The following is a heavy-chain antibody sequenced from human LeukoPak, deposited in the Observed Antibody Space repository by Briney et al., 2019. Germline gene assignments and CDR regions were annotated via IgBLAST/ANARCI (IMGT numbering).Heavy chain of an antibody. J-gene: IGHJ4*02. CDR1: GFNFYIYS. D-gene: IGHD3-3*01. Sequence: GGSLRLSCAASGFNFYIYSVNWVRQAPGKGLEWISYISSSRSTIYYADSVQGRFIISRDNAKNALYLQMNSLRDEDTAVYYCARDGRQSAVPFRSQYYLDYWGRGTLVTVSS. CDR2: ISSSRSTI. CDR3: ARDGRQSAVPFRSQYYLDY. V-gene: IGHV3-48*02.